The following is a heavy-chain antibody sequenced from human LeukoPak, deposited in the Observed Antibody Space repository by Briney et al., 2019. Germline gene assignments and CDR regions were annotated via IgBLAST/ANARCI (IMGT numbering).Heavy chain of an antibody. J-gene: IGHJ6*02. CDR3: ARDYYLGAYGMDV. CDR1: GYTFTSYY. V-gene: IGHV1-69*13. CDR2: IIPIFGTA. Sequence: ASVKVSCKASGYTFTSYYMHWVRQAPGQGLEWMGGIIPIFGTANYAQKFQGRVTITADEPTSTASMELSSLRFEDTAVYFCARDYYLGAYGMDVWGQGTTVTVSS. D-gene: IGHD3-22*01.